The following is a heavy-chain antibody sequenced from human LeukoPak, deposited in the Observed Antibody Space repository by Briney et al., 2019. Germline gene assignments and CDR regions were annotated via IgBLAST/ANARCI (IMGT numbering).Heavy chain of an antibody. CDR3: ARDLRGSGSYYNGGAFDI. CDR2: IYYSGST. D-gene: IGHD3-10*01. V-gene: IGHV4-30-4*01. CDR1: GGSISSGDYY. Sequence: SETLSLPCTVSGGSISSGDYYWSWIRQPPGKGLEWIGYIYYSGSTYYNPSLKSRVTISVDTSKNQFSLKLSSVTAADTAVYYCARDLRGSGSYYNGGAFDIWGQGTMVTVSS. J-gene: IGHJ3*02.